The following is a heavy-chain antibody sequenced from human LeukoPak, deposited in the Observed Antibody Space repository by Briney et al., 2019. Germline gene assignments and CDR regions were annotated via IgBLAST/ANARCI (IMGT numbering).Heavy chain of an antibody. V-gene: IGHV3-64*02. CDR2: ISSNGGST. J-gene: IGHJ6*02. Sequence: GGSLRPSCAASGFTFSNYAMHWVRQAPGEGREYVSAISSNGGSTYYADSVKGRFTISRDNSKNTLFLQMGSLRVEDMAVYYCARGLRAYYYYGMDVWGQGTTVTVSS. CDR3: ARGLRAYYYYGMDV. CDR1: GFTFSNYA. D-gene: IGHD3-3*01.